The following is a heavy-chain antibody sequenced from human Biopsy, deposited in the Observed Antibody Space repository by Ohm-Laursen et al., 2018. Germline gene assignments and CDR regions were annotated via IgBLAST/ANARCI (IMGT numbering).Heavy chain of an antibody. J-gene: IGHJ4*02. V-gene: IGHV1-2*02. D-gene: IGHD6-19*01. CDR1: GYTFAGYY. Sequence: SVKVSCKASGYTFAGYYLHWVRQAPGHGLEWMGWINPNSGNANYAHKFQGNITMTRDTSMSTAYMEMSRLRCDDTAVYYCALQSVAQMKNFDYWGQGTLVTVSS. CDR2: INPNSGNA. CDR3: ALQSVAQMKNFDY.